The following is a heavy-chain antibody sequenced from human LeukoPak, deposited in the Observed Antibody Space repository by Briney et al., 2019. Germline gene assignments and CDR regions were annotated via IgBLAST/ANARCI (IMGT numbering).Heavy chain of an antibody. CDR2: IGRSGITT. Sequence: GGSLRLSCAASGFTYTNYALSWVRRAPGKGLEWVAGIGRSGITTYYAESVRGRFTISRDNSKSTMFLQMDRVRGDDSGVYYCAKGDDIGDYHDAFDVWGQGTMVTVSS. V-gene: IGHV3-23*01. CDR3: AKGDDIGDYHDAFDV. D-gene: IGHD4-17*01. CDR1: GFTYTNYA. J-gene: IGHJ3*01.